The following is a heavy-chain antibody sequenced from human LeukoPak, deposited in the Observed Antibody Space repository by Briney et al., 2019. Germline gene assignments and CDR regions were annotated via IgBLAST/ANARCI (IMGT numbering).Heavy chain of an antibody. CDR3: ARRDIVVVPAAMWGEHYYYYMDV. D-gene: IGHD2-2*01. V-gene: IGHV1-18*01. CDR2: ISAYNGNT. J-gene: IGHJ6*03. CDR1: GYTFTSYG. Sequence: GASVKVSCKASGYTFTSYGISWVRQAPGQGLEWMGWISAYNGNTNYAQKLQGRVTMTTDTSTSTAYMELRSLRSDDTAVYYCARRDIVVVPAAMWGEHYYYYMDVWGKGTTVTISS.